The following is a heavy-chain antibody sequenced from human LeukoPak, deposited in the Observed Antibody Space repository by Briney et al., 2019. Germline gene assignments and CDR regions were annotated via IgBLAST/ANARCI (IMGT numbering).Heavy chain of an antibody. V-gene: IGHV3-66*01. Sequence: GGSLRLSCAASGFTVSSNYMSWVRQAPGKGLEWVSVIYSGGSTYYADSVKGRFTISRDNSKNTLYLQMNSLRAEDTAVYYCARDRRYYDSSGPNGDWGQGTLVTVSS. CDR1: GFTVSSNY. J-gene: IGHJ4*02. CDR2: IYSGGST. CDR3: ARDRRYYDSSGPNGD. D-gene: IGHD3-22*01.